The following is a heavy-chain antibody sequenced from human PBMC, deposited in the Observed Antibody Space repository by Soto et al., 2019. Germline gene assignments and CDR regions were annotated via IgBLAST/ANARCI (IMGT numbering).Heavy chain of an antibody. CDR3: AKDRWNYDYFDF. CDR1: GFTFSSYA. V-gene: IGHV3-23*01. J-gene: IGHJ4*02. Sequence: GGSLRLSCAASGFTFSSYAMSWVRQAPGKGLEWVSTISGSGESTYYADSVKGRFTISRDNSKSTLYLQMNSLRAEDTAVYYCAKDRWNYDYFDFWGQGTLVTVSS. CDR2: ISGSGEST. D-gene: IGHD1-7*01.